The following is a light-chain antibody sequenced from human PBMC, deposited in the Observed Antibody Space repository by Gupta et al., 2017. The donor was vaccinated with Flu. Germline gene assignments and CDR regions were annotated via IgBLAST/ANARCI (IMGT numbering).Light chain of an antibody. J-gene: IGKJ1*01. V-gene: IGKV3-20*01. CDR3: QQDGSLWT. CDR2: GGS. CDR1: QSITSSY. Sequence: EIVLTQSPGTLSVSPGEGATLSCRASQSITSSYLAWYHQKPGQAPRLLIYGGSRRATGIPDRFSGSGSGTDFTLTISRLEPEDFAVYYCQQDGSLWTFGQGTKVEV.